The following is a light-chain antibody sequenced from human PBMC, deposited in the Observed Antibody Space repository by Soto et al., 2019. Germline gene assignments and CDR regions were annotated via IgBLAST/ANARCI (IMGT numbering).Light chain of an antibody. J-gene: IGKJ1*01. CDR2: GAS. CDR1: QSVRSSY. Sequence: EILFTQSPATLSLSRGERVTLSFRASQSVRSSYLAWYQQKPGQAPRLLIYGASNRATGIPDRFSGSGSGTDFTLTISRLEPEDFAVYYCQQYGSSGTFGQGTKVDIK. V-gene: IGKV3-20*01. CDR3: QQYGSSGT.